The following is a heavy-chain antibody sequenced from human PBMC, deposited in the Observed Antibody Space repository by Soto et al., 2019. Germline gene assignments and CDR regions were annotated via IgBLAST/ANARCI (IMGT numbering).Heavy chain of an antibody. J-gene: IGHJ4*01. V-gene: IGHV4-31*03. Sequence: TLSLTCTVSGGSISSGEYYWSWIRQHPGKGLEWIGYISCSGSTYYDPSLKSRVTMSMDTSRNQVSLKLSSVTDADTAVYYCARGRTAALIETRLFRVLFDLWGHGNLVTVSS. CDR3: ARGRTAALIETRLFRVLFDL. CDR1: GGSISSGEYY. CDR2: ISCSGST. D-gene: IGHD2-15*01.